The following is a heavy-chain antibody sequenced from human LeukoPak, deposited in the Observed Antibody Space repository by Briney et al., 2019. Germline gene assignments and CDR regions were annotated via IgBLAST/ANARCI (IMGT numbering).Heavy chain of an antibody. D-gene: IGHD5-18*01. Sequence: KTSETLSLTCTVSGGSISSYYWSWIRQPAGKGLEWIGRNYTSGSTNYNPSLKSRVTMSVDTSKNQFSLKLSSVTAADTAVYYCASTRPRGAMAMVTTFDYWGQGTLVTVSS. CDR1: GGSISSYY. V-gene: IGHV4-4*07. CDR2: NYTSGST. J-gene: IGHJ4*02. CDR3: ASTRPRGAMAMVTTFDY.